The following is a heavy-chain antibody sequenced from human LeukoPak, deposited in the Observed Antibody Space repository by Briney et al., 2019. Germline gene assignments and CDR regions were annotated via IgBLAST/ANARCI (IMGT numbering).Heavy chain of an antibody. CDR1: GYTFTGYY. J-gene: IGHJ4*02. D-gene: IGHD3-22*01. Sequence: AASVTVSCKASGYTFTGYYMHWVRQAPGQGLEWMGWINPNSGGTNYAQKFQGRVTTTRDTSISTAYMELSRLRSDDTAVYYCAREEGMIVQDYWGQGTLVTVSS. CDR3: AREEGMIVQDY. CDR2: INPNSGGT. V-gene: IGHV1-2*02.